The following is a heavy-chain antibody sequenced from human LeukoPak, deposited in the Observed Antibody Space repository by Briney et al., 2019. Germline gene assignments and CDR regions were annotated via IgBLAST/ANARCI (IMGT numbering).Heavy chain of an antibody. CDR3: AKERGNNGGNTNGYFDY. D-gene: IGHD4-23*01. J-gene: IGHJ4*02. CDR1: GVTLTSYA. CDR2: INGSGGIT. Sequence: PGGSLRLSCTASGVTLTSYARSWVRRAPGKGLEWLSVINGSGGITYSADSVKGRFSISRDNSKNTLYLKMNSLRAEDTAAYYCAKERGNNGGNTNGYFDYWGQGTLVTVSS. V-gene: IGHV3-23*01.